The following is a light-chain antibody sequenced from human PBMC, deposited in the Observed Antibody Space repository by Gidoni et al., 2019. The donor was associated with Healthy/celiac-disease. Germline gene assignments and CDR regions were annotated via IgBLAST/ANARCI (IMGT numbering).Light chain of an antibody. Sequence: IVMMQSPATLSVSPGERATLSCRASPSVSSNLAWYQQKPGQAPRLLIDGASTRTTGIPARFSGSGSGTEFTLTISSLQSEDFAYYCCQQYNNWPRTFGQGTKLEIK. V-gene: IGKV3-15*01. CDR2: GAS. CDR3: QQYNNWPRT. J-gene: IGKJ2*01. CDR1: PSVSSN.